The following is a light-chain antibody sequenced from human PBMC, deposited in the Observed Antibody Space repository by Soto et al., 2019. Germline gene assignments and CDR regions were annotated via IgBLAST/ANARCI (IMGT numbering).Light chain of an antibody. J-gene: IGKJ4*01. CDR1: QSIATS. CDR2: DTS. CDR3: QQDYSPLLT. Sequence: DIQMTQSPSSLSASVGDTVTITCRASQSIATSLNWLQLKPGKAPKLLIYDTSTLQSGVPSRFSGGGSGTDFTLTISSLQPEDSALYFCQQDYSPLLTFGGGTRVEIK. V-gene: IGKV1-39*01.